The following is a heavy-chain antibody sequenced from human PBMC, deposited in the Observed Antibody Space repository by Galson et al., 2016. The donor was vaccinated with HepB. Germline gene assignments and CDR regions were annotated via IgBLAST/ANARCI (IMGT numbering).Heavy chain of an antibody. V-gene: IGHV5-10-1*01. J-gene: IGHJ4*02. CDR3: ATGERMYDH. Sequence: QSGAEVKKPGESLRISCKGLGYRFTSYWISWVRHMPGEGLEWMGRIDLNDSHISYSSSFEGHVTISADSSINTAYLQWSSLKASDSAIYYCATGERMYDHWGQGTLVTVSS. D-gene: IGHD2/OR15-2a*01. CDR2: IDLNDSHI. CDR1: GYRFTSYW.